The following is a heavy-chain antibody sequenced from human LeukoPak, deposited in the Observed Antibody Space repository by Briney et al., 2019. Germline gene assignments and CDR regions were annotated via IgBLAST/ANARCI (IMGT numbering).Heavy chain of an antibody. J-gene: IGHJ4*02. Sequence: GGSLRLSCAASGFTFRSYSMNWVRQAPGKGLEWVSAIDPSSTYIYYADSVKGRFTISRDNAKNSLYPQMNSLRAEDTALYYCAKVSGYSYGYFDYWGQGTLVTVSS. CDR2: IDPSSTYI. CDR1: GFTFRSYS. V-gene: IGHV3-21*04. CDR3: AKVSGYSYGYFDY. D-gene: IGHD5-18*01.